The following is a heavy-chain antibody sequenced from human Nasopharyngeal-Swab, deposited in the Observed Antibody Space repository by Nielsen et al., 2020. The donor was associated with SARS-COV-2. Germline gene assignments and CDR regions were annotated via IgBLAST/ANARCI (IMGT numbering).Heavy chain of an antibody. Sequence: SETLSLTCAVSDGPILSYSWWTWVRQSPVKALEWIGETHHDGTAYYNPSLRSRVTISVDKSRDQISLELSFVTAADTAVYYCAGHSDWRGPDNWGQGTLVTVSS. CDR1: DGPILSYSW. D-gene: IGHD6-19*01. J-gene: IGHJ4*02. V-gene: IGHV4-4*02. CDR3: AGHSDWRGPDN. CDR2: THHDGTA.